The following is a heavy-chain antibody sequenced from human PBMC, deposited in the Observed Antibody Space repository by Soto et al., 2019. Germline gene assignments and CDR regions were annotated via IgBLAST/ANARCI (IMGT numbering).Heavy chain of an antibody. CDR2: TGATGRTT. J-gene: IGHJ4*02. CDR3: ATVHNTSRSFDY. D-gene: IGHD1-20*01. CDR1: GFTFIIYA. V-gene: IGHV3-23*01. Sequence: GGSLRLSCAASGFTFIIYAMTWVRQAPGKGLEWVSTTGATGRTTYYADSVKGRFTVSRDNSKNTLDLQMSNLRAEDTAVYYCATVHNTSRSFDYWGQGTLVTVSS.